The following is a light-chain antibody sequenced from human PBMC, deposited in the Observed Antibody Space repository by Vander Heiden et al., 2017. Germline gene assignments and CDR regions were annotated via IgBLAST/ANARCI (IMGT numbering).Light chain of an antibody. V-gene: IGLV2-14*01. CDR3: SSYRSSSTYV. Sequence: SAIPQPASVSGSPGQSITISCTGTSSDVGGYNYVSWYQQHPGKAPKLMICDVSNRPSGVSNRFSGSKSGNTASLTISGLQAEDEADYYCSSYRSSSTYVFGTGTKVTVL. J-gene: IGLJ1*01. CDR1: SSDVGGYNY. CDR2: DVS.